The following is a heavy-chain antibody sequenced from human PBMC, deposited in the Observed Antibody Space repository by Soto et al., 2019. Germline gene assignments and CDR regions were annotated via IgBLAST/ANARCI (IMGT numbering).Heavy chain of an antibody. CDR2: ISSSSSTI. CDR1: GFTFSSYS. V-gene: IGHV3-48*01. D-gene: IGHD3-22*01. CDR3: ARDNLDSKNPYYGMDV. Sequence: GGSLRLPCAASGFTFSSYSMNWVRQAPGKGLEWVSYISSSSSTIYYAVSVKGRFTISRYNAKFSLYLQMNSLRAEDTVVFYCARDNLDSKNPYYGMDVWGQGTTVTVSS. J-gene: IGHJ6*02.